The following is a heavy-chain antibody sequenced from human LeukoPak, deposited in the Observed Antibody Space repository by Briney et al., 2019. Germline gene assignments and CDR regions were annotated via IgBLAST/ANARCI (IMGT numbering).Heavy chain of an antibody. J-gene: IGHJ6*03. CDR1: GFTFSSYS. V-gene: IGHV3-48*01. D-gene: IGHD5-18*01. CDR2: ISSSSSTI. CDR3: AKGLKTAVGPYKGYHYYMDV. Sequence: GGSLRLSCAASGFTFSSYSMSWVRQAPGKGLEWVSYISSSSSTIYYADSVKGRFTISRDNAKNSLSLQVSSLRAEDTAIYYCAKGLKTAVGPYKGYHYYMDVWGKGTTVTVSS.